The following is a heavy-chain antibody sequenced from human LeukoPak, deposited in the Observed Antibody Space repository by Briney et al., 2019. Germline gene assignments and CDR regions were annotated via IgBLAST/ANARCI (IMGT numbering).Heavy chain of an antibody. J-gene: IGHJ4*02. V-gene: IGHV4-30-4*01. D-gene: IGHD3-22*01. CDR2: IYHSGST. Sequence: SQTLSLTCTVSDGSISSANYHWSWIRQPPGKALEWIGYIYHSGSTYYNPSLESRVTMSVDTSKNHFSLRLSSVTAADTAVYYCARSNSYDSGGYTFDYWGQGTLVTVSS. CDR1: DGSISSANYH. CDR3: ARSNSYDSGGYTFDY.